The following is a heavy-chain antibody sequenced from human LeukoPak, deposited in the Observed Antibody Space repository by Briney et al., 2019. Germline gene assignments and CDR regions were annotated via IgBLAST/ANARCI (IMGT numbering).Heavy chain of an antibody. CDR3: AKDRGRLLWFGTTFDY. D-gene: IGHD3-10*01. Sequence: GGSLRLSCAASGFTFSSYAMSWGRQAPGKGLEWGSAISGSGGSTNYADSVNGLFTISRDNSKNPLYLQMTSLSAEDTAVYYCAKDRGRLLWFGTTFDYWGQGTLVTVSS. V-gene: IGHV3-23*01. CDR1: GFTFSSYA. J-gene: IGHJ4*02. CDR2: ISGSGGST.